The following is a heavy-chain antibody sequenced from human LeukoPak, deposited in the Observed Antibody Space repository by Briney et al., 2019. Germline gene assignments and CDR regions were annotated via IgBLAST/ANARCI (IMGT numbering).Heavy chain of an antibody. J-gene: IGHJ4*02. CDR2: ISGHNGNT. D-gene: IGHD6-13*01. Sequence: GASVKVSLKASGYNFTTFGISWVRQAPGQGLEWLGWISGHNGNTKYIQNVQGRITMTTDTSASTAYMELRSLTSDDTAVYYCTREGTASTGIGPYDFWGQGTLVTVSS. CDR1: GYNFTTFG. V-gene: IGHV1-18*01. CDR3: TREGTASTGIGPYDF.